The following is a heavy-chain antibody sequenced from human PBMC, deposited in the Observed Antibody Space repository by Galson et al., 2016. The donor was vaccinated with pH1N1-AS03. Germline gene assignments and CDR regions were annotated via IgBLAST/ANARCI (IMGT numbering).Heavy chain of an antibody. Sequence: PALVKPPQTLTLTCTFSGFSLSTSGMCVSWIRQPPGKALEWLARIDWDDDKYYSTSLKTRLTISKDTSKNQVVLTMTNMDPVDTATYYCARMRYYGYLRDAFDIWGQGTMVTVSS. D-gene: IGHD4-17*01. CDR2: IDWDDDK. V-gene: IGHV2-70*11. CDR1: GFSLSTSGMC. J-gene: IGHJ3*02. CDR3: ARMRYYGYLRDAFDI.